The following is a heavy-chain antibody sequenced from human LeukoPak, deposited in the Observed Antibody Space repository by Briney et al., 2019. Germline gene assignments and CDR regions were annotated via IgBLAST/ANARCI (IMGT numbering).Heavy chain of an antibody. D-gene: IGHD4-17*01. V-gene: IGHV3-74*01. CDR2: INTDGSTT. CDR3: AKGRGTTVTTSPVDY. Sequence: GGSLRLSCAASGFTFSNYWMHWVRQAPGKGLVWVSRINTDGSTTSYADSVQGRFTISRDNSKNTLYLQMNSLRAEDTAVYYCAKGRGTTVTTSPVDYWGQGTLVAVSS. CDR1: GFTFSNYW. J-gene: IGHJ4*02.